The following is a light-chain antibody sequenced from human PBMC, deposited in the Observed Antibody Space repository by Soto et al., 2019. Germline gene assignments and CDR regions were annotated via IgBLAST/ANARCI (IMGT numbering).Light chain of an antibody. CDR2: GAS. CDR1: QSVSSN. V-gene: IGKV3-15*01. Sequence: EIVMTQSPATLSVFPGERATLSCRASQSVSSNLAWYQQKPGQAPRLLIYGASTRATGLPARFSGSGSGTEFTLTISSLQSEDFAVYYCQQYNNWLGTFGQGTKVEIK. CDR3: QQYNNWLGT. J-gene: IGKJ1*01.